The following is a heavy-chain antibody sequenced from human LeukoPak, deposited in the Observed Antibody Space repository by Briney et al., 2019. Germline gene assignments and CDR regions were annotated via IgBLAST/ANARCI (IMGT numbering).Heavy chain of an antibody. CDR3: STDLFWFAEEFYFFDN. D-gene: IGHD3-10*01. CDR1: GFTFSNAW. Sequence: GGSLRLSCAASGFTFSNAWMTWVRQAPGKGLEWVGRIKTKADGETTDYAAPVEGRFTISREDSKNTLYLQMNSLKTDDTGIYYCSTDLFWFAEEFYFFDNWGQGTLVTVSS. V-gene: IGHV3-15*01. J-gene: IGHJ4*02. CDR2: IKTKADGETT.